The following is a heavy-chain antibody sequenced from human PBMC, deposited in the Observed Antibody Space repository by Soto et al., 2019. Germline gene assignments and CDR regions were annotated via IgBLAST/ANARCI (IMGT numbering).Heavy chain of an antibody. D-gene: IGHD3-10*01. Sequence: SETLSLTCTVSGGSISSSSYYWGWIRQPPGKGLEWIGSIYYSGSTYYNPSLKSRVTISVDTSKNQFSLKLSSVTAADTAVYYCARRGYGSGRHWFDPWGQGTLVTVSS. CDR2: IYYSGST. CDR1: GGSISSSSYY. V-gene: IGHV4-39*01. CDR3: ARRGYGSGRHWFDP. J-gene: IGHJ5*02.